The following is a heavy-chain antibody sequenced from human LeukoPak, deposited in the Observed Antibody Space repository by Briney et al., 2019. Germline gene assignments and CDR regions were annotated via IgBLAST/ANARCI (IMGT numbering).Heavy chain of an antibody. V-gene: IGHV3-66*01. D-gene: IGHD6-13*01. CDR1: GFTVSSNY. CDR3: ARAQMAAAGPFDY. J-gene: IGHJ4*02. CDR2: VYGGGNT. Sequence: QPGRSLRLSCVASGFTVSSNYMSWVRQAPGKRLEWVSVVYGGGNTYYADSVKGRFTVSRDNSRNTLYLQMNSLIAEDTAMYYCARAQMAAAGPFDYWGLGTLVTVSS.